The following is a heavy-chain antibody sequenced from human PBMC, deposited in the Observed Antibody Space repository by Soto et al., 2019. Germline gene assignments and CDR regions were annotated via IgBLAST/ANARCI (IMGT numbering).Heavy chain of an antibody. CDR1: GYAFTAYF. D-gene: IGHD2-21*01. CDR2: NNPNTGET. Sequence: ASVKVSCKASGYAFTAYFIHWLRQAPGQGPEWMGWNNPNTGETNYAQKFQGRVSLTRDTSITTVYLELERLKSDDTAVFYCVREXGTLGLLSPALVPTQAYHYLGMDVWG. V-gene: IGHV1-2*02. J-gene: IGHJ6*02. CDR3: VREXGTLGLLSPALVPTQAYHYLGMDV.